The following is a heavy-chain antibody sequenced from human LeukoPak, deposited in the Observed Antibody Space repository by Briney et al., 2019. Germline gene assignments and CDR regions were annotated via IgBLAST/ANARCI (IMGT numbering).Heavy chain of an antibody. J-gene: IGHJ5*02. CDR2: TSGSGAST. V-gene: IGHV3-23*01. CDR1: GFTFGDYA. D-gene: IGHD6-13*01. CDR3: AKGLGRRSSSWDMLNH. Sequence: GGSLRLSCTASGFTFGDYAMSWFRQAPGKGLEWVSATSGSGASTYYADSVRGRFTISRDNSKNTLYLQMNSLRVEDTAVFYCAKGLGRRSSSWDMLNHWGQGTLVTVSS.